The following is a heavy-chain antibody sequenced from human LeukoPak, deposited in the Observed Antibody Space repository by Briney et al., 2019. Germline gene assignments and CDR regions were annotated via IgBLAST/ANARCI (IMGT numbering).Heavy chain of an antibody. CDR3: ATWGTRIAEHFHH. Sequence: GGSLRLSCAASGFTFSDYWMSWVRQAPGKGLEWVANIKQDGSEKNYVDSVGGRFTISRDNAKNSLHLQMNSLRADDTAVYYCATWGTRIAEHFHHWGQGTLVTVSS. J-gene: IGHJ1*01. D-gene: IGHD7-27*01. CDR1: GFTFSDYW. CDR2: IKQDGSEK. V-gene: IGHV3-7*01.